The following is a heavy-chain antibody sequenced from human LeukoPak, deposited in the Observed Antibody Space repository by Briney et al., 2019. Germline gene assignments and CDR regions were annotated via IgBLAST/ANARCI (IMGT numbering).Heavy chain of an antibody. CDR1: GGSFSGYY. Sequence: PSETLSLTCAVYGGSFSGYYWSWIRQPPGKGLEWIGEINHSGSTNYNPSLKSRVTISVDTSKNQFSLKLSSVTAADTAVYYCARGGDNWFDPWGQETLVTVSS. V-gene: IGHV4-34*01. CDR2: INHSGST. CDR3: ARGGDNWFDP. J-gene: IGHJ5*02.